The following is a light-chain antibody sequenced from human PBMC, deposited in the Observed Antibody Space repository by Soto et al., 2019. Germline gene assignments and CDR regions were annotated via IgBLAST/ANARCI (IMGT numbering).Light chain of an antibody. CDR1: QSIGNW. J-gene: IGKJ3*01. V-gene: IGKV1-5*03. CDR3: QQYNSYV. Sequence: DVQMTQTPSSLSASVGDRVILTCRASQSIGNWLAWYQQKPGKAPKLLIYKASSLESGVPTRFSGSGSGTDFTLTISSLQREDFATYYCQQYNSYVFGPGTKVDIK. CDR2: KAS.